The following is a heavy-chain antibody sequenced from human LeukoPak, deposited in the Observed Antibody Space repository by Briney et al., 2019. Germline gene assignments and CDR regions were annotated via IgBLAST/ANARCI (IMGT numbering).Heavy chain of an antibody. D-gene: IGHD6-13*01. CDR2: MNPNSGNT. CDR3: ARAYSSSWYWFDP. Sequence: ASVKVSCKASGYTFTSYGISWVRQAPGQGLEWMGWMNPNSGNTGYAQKFQGRVTITRNTSISTAYMELSSLRSEDTAVYYCARAYSSSWYWFDPWGQGTLVTVSS. J-gene: IGHJ5*02. V-gene: IGHV1-8*02. CDR1: GYTFTSYG.